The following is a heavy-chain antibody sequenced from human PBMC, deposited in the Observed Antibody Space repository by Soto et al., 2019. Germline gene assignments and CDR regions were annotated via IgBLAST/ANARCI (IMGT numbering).Heavy chain of an antibody. J-gene: IGHJ4*02. D-gene: IGHD5-12*01. CDR2: ISFDGSSE. CDR1: GFTFSKYG. V-gene: IGHV3-30*18. CDR3: AKSLVATIGGNFDS. Sequence: QVQLVESGGGVVQPGRSLRLSCVAFGFTFSKYGMHWVRQAPGKGLEWAAGISFDGSSEYYVDSVRGRFTISRDNSRNTVYLQMDNLSTEDTAVYYCAKSLVATIGGNFDSWGQGTLVTVSS.